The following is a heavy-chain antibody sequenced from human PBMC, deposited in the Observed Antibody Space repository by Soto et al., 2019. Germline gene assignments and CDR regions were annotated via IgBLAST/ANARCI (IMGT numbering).Heavy chain of an antibody. CDR2: ISISGETI. D-gene: IGHD3-22*01. J-gene: IGHJ4*02. CDR1: GFTFSSYD. CDR3: ASHSSGYKY. V-gene: IGHV3-48*03. Sequence: GGSLRLSCAASGFTFSSYDMNWVRQATGKGLEWVASISISGETIYYVDSVKGRFTISRDNAKNSLYLQMNSLRVEDTAVYYCASHSSGYKYWGQGTLVTVSS.